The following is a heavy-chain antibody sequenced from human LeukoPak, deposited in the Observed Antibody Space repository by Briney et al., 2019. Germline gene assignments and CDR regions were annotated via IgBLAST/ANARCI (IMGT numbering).Heavy chain of an antibody. D-gene: IGHD1-14*01. J-gene: IGHJ3*02. CDR3: ARDPDPWGPFDI. V-gene: IGHV1-69*05. CDR1: GYSFTTFY. CDR2: IIPIFGTA. Sequence: ASVKVSCKASGYSFTTFYMHWVRQAPGQGLEWMGRIIPIFGTANYAQKFQGRVTITTDESTSTAYMELSSLRSEDTAVYYCARDPDPWGPFDIWGQGTMVTVSS.